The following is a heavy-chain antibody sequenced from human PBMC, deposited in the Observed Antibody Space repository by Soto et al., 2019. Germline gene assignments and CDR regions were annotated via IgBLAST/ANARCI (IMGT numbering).Heavy chain of an antibody. V-gene: IGHV4-31*03. CDR3: AGGQIINMKESKSAFDI. CDR2: IYYSGNS. CDR1: GGSISSNDFY. D-gene: IGHD3-16*01. Sequence: SETLSLTCIVSGGSISSNDFYWSWIRQHPGKGLEWIGYIYYSGNSYYNPSLKSRVTILVDTSKNQFSLKVSSVTAADTAVYYCAGGQIINMKESKSAFDIWGQGTMVTVSS. J-gene: IGHJ3*02.